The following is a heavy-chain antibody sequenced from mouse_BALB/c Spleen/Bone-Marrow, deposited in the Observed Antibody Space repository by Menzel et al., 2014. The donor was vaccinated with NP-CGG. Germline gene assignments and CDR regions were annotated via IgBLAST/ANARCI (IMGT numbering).Heavy chain of an antibody. CDR3: ARGGFLLRSLALDY. D-gene: IGHD1-1*01. CDR2: INPSTGFT. Sequence: VKLMESGAELARPGASVKMSCKASGYTFTTYTMHWVQQRPGQGLEWVGYINPSTGFTNYNQIFKDKATLAADKSSSTAYMQQSSLTSEDSAVYYCARGGFLLRSLALDYWGQGTSVTVSS. V-gene: IGHV1-4*01. CDR1: GYTFTTYT. J-gene: IGHJ4*01.